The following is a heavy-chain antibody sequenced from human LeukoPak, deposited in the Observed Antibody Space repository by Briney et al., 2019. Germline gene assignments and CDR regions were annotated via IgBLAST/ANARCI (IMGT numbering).Heavy chain of an antibody. V-gene: IGHV4-34*01. CDR1: GGSFSGYY. D-gene: IGHD3-22*01. CDR3: ARGLANYYDSSGYSYFDY. CDR2: INHSGST. J-gene: IGHJ4*02. Sequence: ETLSLTCAVYGGSFSGYYWSWIRQPPGKGLEWIGEINHSGSTNYNPSLKSRVTISVDTSKNQFSLKLSSVTAADTVVYYCARGLANYYDSSGYSYFDYWGQGTLVTVSS.